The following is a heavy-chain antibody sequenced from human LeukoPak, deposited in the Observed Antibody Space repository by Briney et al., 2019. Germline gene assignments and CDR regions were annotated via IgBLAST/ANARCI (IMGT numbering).Heavy chain of an antibody. J-gene: IGHJ5*02. V-gene: IGHV4-59*12. CDR3: ARGYCTSTSCLNWFDP. Sequence: SETLSLTCTVSGGSISSYYWSWIRQPPGKGLEWIGYIYYSGSTNYNPSLKSRVTMSVDTSKNQFSLNLSSVTAADTAVYYCARGYCTSTSCLNWFDPWGQGTLVTVSS. CDR2: IYYSGST. D-gene: IGHD2-2*01. CDR1: GGSISSYY.